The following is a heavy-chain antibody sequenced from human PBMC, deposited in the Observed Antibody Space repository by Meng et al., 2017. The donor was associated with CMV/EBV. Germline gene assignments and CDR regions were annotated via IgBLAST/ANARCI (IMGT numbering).Heavy chain of an antibody. Sequence: SETLSLTCTVSGYSISSGYYWGWIRQPPGKGLEWIGSIYHSGRTYYNPSLKSRVTISVDTSKNQFSLKLSSVTAADTAVYYCARERGFVVVVPAANGPFDYWGQGTLVTVSS. CDR2: IYHSGRT. D-gene: IGHD2-2*01. CDR3: ARERGFVVVVPAANGPFDY. V-gene: IGHV4-38-2*02. J-gene: IGHJ4*02. CDR1: GYSISSGYY.